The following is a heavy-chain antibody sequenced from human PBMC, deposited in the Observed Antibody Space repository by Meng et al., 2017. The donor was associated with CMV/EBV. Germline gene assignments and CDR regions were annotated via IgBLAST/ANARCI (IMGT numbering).Heavy chain of an antibody. J-gene: IGHJ5*02. CDR3: ARALNYYDSRRLGYWFDP. V-gene: IGHV1-69*05. CDR2: IIPIFGTA. CDR1: GGTFSSYA. D-gene: IGHD3-22*01. Sequence: SVKVSCKASGGTFSSYAISWVRQAPGQGLEWMGGIIPIFGTANYAQKFQGRATITTGESTSTAYMELSSLRSEDTAVYYCARALNYYDSRRLGYWFDPWGQGTLVTVSS.